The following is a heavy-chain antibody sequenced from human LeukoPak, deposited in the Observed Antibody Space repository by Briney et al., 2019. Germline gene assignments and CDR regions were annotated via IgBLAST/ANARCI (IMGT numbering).Heavy chain of an antibody. CDR3: ASSTGTGG. V-gene: IGHV3-9*01. J-gene: IGHJ4*02. CDR1: GFTFNDHA. Sequence: GRSLRLSCAASGFTFNDHAMYWVRQAPGKGLEWVSGINWSGDNIGYADSVKGRFTISRDNAKNSLYLQMNSLTAEDTAVYYCASSTGTGGWGQGTLVTVSS. CDR2: INWSGDNI. D-gene: IGHD1-1*01.